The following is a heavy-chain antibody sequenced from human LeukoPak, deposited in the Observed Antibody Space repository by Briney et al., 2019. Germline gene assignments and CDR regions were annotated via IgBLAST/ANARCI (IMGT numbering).Heavy chain of an antibody. CDR3: ARDIMVRGQPVRPDF. Sequence: ASVKVSCKASGYTFTSYGITWVRQAPGQGLGWMGWISAYNGETEYALKFQGRVTMTTDTSTSTAYMELRSLTSDDTGVYYCARDIMVRGQPVRPDFWGQGTLVTVSS. V-gene: IGHV1-18*04. J-gene: IGHJ4*02. D-gene: IGHD3-10*01. CDR1: GYTFTSYG. CDR2: ISAYNGET.